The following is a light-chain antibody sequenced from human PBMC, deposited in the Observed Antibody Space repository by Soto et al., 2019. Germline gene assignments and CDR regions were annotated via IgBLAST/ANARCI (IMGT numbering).Light chain of an antibody. Sequence: QSVLTQPPSASGTPGQRVSISCSGGGSNIGSNPVNWYQQLPGTAPKLLIYASDQRPSGVPDRFSGSKSGTSASLAISGLQSEDETDYYCSAWEDSLNGPVFGGGTKLTVL. CDR2: ASD. CDR3: SAWEDSLNGPV. J-gene: IGLJ2*01. V-gene: IGLV1-44*01. CDR1: GSNIGSNP.